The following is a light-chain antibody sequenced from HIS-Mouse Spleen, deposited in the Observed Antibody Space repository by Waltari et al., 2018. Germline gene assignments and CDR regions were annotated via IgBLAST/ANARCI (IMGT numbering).Light chain of an antibody. J-gene: IGKJ1*01. V-gene: IGKV1-9*01. CDR1: QGISGY. Sequence: DIQLTQSPSFLSSSVGDSVTITCRASQGISGYLDWYQQQPGKAPKLLNYAASTLQSGVPSRFRGSGSGTEVTLTNSSLQPEDCATYYCQQLNSYPPPFGQGTKVEI. CDR3: QQLNSYPPP. CDR2: AAS.